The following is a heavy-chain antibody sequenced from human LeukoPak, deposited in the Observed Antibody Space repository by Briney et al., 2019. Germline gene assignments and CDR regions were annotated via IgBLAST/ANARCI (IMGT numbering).Heavy chain of an antibody. V-gene: IGHV3-11*06. CDR3: ARLPLFAALSQSDY. CDR1: GFTFSDYY. CDR2: ISSSSSYT. D-gene: IGHD6-13*01. J-gene: IGHJ4*02. Sequence: GGSLRLSCAASGFTFSDYYMSWIRQAPGKGLEWISYISSSSSYTNYADSVKGRFTISRDNAKNTLYLQMNSLRAEDTAVYYCARLPLFAALSQSDYWGQGALVTVSS.